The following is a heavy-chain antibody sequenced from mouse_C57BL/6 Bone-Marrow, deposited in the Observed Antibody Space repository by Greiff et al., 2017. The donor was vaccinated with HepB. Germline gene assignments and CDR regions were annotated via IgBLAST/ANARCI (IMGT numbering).Heavy chain of an antibody. CDR3: ARERDYSPAWFAY. CDR1: GYTFTSYW. CDR2: IHPNSGST. D-gene: IGHD2-12*01. Sequence: QVQLKQPGAELVKPGASVKLSCKASGYTFTSYWMHWVKQRPGQGLEWIGMIHPNSGSTNYNEKFKSKATLTVDKSSSTAYMQLSSLTSEDSAVYYCARERDYSPAWFAYWGQGTLVTVSA. V-gene: IGHV1-64*01. J-gene: IGHJ3*01.